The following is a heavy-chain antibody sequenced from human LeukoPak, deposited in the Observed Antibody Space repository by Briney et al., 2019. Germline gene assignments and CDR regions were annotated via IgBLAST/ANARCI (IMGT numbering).Heavy chain of an antibody. CDR3: ARLVSASFASGGHTSDAYDI. V-gene: IGHV5-51*01. J-gene: IGHJ3*02. CDR2: IYPGDSDT. Sequence: PGESLKISCKGSGYSFTSNWIGWVRHMPGKGLEWMGIIYPGDSDTRYSPSFQGQVTISADKSISTAYLQWGSLKASDTAIYYCARLVSASFASGGHTSDAYDIWGQGTMVTVSP. D-gene: IGHD2-15*01. CDR1: GYSFTSNW.